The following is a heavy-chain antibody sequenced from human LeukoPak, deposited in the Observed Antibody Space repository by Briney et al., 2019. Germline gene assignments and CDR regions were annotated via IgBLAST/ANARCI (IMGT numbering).Heavy chain of an antibody. CDR1: GFTFSSYA. D-gene: IGHD3-3*02. V-gene: IGHV3-23*01. CDR2: ISGSGDST. Sequence: GGSLRLSCAASGFTFSSYAMTWVRQAPGKGLEWVSAISGSGDSTYYADSVKGRFTISRDNSKNTLYLQMNSLRAEDTAVYYCAKDGLISAFTPIDYWGQGTLVTVSS. J-gene: IGHJ4*02. CDR3: AKDGLISAFTPIDY.